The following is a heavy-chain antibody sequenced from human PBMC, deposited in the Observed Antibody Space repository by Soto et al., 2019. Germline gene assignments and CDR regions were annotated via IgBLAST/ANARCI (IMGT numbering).Heavy chain of an antibody. CDR1: GFAFSSYW. V-gene: IGHV3-74*01. CDR3: ARVGQGRYYFDY. J-gene: IGHJ4*02. CDR2: INGDGSNT. Sequence: EVHLVESGGGSVQPGGSLKLSCAGSGFAFSSYWINWVRQVPGKGLVWVSRINGDGSNTSYADSVRGRFTISRDNAKDTLYLQMNSVRAKDTDFYSCARVGQGRYYFDYWGQGTLVTVSS.